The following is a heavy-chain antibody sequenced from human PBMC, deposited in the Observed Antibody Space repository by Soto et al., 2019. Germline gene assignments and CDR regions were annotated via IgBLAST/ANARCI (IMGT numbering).Heavy chain of an antibody. V-gene: IGHV4-31*03. Sequence: QVQLQESGPGLVKTSQTLSLICTVSGGSINSGGYYWNWIRQHPGKGLEWIGYIFYSGSTYYNPFLRSRVTISADTSENQFSLNLSSVTAADTAVYFCVRGYRQSGYSSSWVFDYWGQGTLVNVSS. D-gene: IGHD6-13*01. J-gene: IGHJ4*02. CDR3: VRGYRQSGYSSSWVFDY. CDR2: IFYSGST. CDR1: GGSINSGGYY.